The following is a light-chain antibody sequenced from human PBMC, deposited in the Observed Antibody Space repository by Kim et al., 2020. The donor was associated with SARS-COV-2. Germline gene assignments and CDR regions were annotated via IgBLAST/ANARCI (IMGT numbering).Light chain of an antibody. CDR1: QTVLYNSNNTNY. J-gene: IGKJ2*03. CDR2: WAS. CDR3: QQYYSTPPS. V-gene: IGKV4-1*01. Sequence: RATLNCESSQTVLYNSNNTNYLTWYQQKPGQAPKLLIYWASIRESGVSDRFSGSGSETDFTLTISSLQAEDVAVYYCQQYYSTPPSFGQGTKLEI.